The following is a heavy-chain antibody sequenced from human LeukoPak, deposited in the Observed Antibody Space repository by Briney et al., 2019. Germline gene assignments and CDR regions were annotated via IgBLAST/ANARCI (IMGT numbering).Heavy chain of an antibody. Sequence: GESLKISGKGSGYSFTSYWIAWVRQMPGKGLEWMGIIYPGDSDTRYSPSFQGQATISADKSISTAYLQWCSLKASDTAMYYCARLSRAVLTYGMDVWGKGTTVTVSS. D-gene: IGHD6-19*01. CDR3: ARLSRAVLTYGMDV. J-gene: IGHJ6*04. CDR2: IYPGDSDT. V-gene: IGHV5-51*01. CDR1: GYSFTSYW.